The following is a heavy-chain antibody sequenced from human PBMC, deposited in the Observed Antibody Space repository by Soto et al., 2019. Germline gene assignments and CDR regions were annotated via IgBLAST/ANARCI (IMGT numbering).Heavy chain of an antibody. D-gene: IGHD3-3*01. J-gene: IGHJ5*02. Sequence: QITLKESGPTLVTPTQTITLTCTFSGFSLSASRVGVGWLRQPPGKALEWLALVYWNDDKRYSPSLKSRLTIPKDTSHNQVVLTMTNMDPVDTGTYYCAYIPAHYDFWRCYLTAGTWFDPWCQGTLGTVSS. CDR1: GFSLSASRVG. CDR2: VYWNDDK. V-gene: IGHV2-5*01. CDR3: AYIPAHYDFWRCYLTAGTWFDP.